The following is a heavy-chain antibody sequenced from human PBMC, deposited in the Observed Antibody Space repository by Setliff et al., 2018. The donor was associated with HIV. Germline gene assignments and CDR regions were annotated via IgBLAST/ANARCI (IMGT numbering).Heavy chain of an antibody. CDR1: GFTFSGSA. CDR3: ARVRLYNTALDY. D-gene: IGHD3-3*01. V-gene: IGHV3-73*01. CDR2: IRSKDISYAT. Sequence: GGSLRLSCAASGFTFSGSAIHWVRQASGKGLEWVGRIRSKDISYATTYAASVKGRFTISRDDSKKTAYLQMNSLRPEDTAVYYCARVRLYNTALDYWGQGTLVTVSS. J-gene: IGHJ4*02.